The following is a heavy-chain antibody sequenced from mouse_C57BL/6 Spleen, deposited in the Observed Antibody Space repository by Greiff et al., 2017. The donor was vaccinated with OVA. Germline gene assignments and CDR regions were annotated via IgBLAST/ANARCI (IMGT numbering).Heavy chain of an antibody. CDR1: GYTFTSYW. CDR3: ARQGYSNYGYFDY. V-gene: IGHV1-64*01. Sequence: QVQLQQPGAELVKPGASVKLSCKASGYTFTSYWMHWVKQRPGQGLEWIGMIHPNSGSTNYNEKFKSKATLTVDKSSSTAYMQLSSLTSEDSAVYYCARQGYSNYGYFDYWGQGTTLTVSS. D-gene: IGHD2-5*01. J-gene: IGHJ2*01. CDR2: IHPNSGST.